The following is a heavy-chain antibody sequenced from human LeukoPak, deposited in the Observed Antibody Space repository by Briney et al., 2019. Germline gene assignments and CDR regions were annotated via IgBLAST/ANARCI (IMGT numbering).Heavy chain of an antibody. CDR1: GYTFTSYA. J-gene: IGHJ4*02. Sequence: ASVKVSCKASGYTFTSYAMNWVRQAPGQGLEWMGRINPNSGGTNYAQKFQGRVTMTRDTSISTAYMELSRLRSDDTAVYYCAREVRYSSSWYIYYWGQGTLVTVSS. D-gene: IGHD6-13*01. CDR2: INPNSGGT. CDR3: AREVRYSSSWYIYY. V-gene: IGHV1-2*06.